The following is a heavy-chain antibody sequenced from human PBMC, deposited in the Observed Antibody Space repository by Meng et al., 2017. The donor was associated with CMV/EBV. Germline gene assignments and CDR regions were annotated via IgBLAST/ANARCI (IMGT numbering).Heavy chain of an antibody. Sequence: QGQRGESGGEGKKPGASVKVSCKASGYTFTGYYRHWVRQAPGQGLEWMGWINPNSGGTNYAQKFQGRVTMTRDTSISTAYMELSRLRSDDTAVYYCARDDGSLDYWGQGTLVTVSS. CDR1: GYTFTGYY. J-gene: IGHJ4*02. CDR3: ARDDGSLDY. D-gene: IGHD2-15*01. CDR2: INPNSGGT. V-gene: IGHV1-2*02.